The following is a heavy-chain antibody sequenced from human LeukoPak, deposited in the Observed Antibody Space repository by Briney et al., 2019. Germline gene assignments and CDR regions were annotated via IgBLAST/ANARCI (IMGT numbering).Heavy chain of an antibody. V-gene: IGHV1-18*01. CDR3: ARGRRILWFGENDAFDI. D-gene: IGHD3-10*01. J-gene: IGHJ3*02. CDR1: GYTFTSYG. CDR2: ISAYNGNT. Sequence: ASVKVSCKASGYTFTSYGISWVRQAPGQGLEWMGWISAYNGNTNYAQKLQGRVTMTTDTSTSTAYMELRSLRSDDTAVYYCARGRRILWFGENDAFDIWGQGTMVTVSS.